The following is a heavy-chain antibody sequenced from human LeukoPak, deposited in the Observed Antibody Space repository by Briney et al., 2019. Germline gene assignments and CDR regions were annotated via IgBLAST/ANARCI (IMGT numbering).Heavy chain of an antibody. CDR3: ARSLTYCGGDCPSGY. CDR2: INAGNGNT. V-gene: IGHV1-3*01. CDR1: GYTFTSYA. D-gene: IGHD2-21*02. J-gene: IGHJ4*02. Sequence: ASVKVSCKASGYTFTSYAMHWVRQAPGQRLEWMGWINAGNGNTKYSQKFQGRVTITRDTSASTAYMELSSLRSEDTAVYYCARSLTYCGGDCPSGYWGQGTLVTVSS.